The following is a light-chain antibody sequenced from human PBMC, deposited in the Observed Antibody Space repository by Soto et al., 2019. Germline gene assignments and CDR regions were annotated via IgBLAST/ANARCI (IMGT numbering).Light chain of an antibody. CDR1: SSDVGGYNY. V-gene: IGLV2-14*01. Sequence: QSALTQPASVSGSPGQSITISCTGTSSDVGGYNYVSWYQQHPGKAPKLLIYEVSDRPSGVSNRFSGSKSGNTASLTISGLQAEDAADYFCSSYTISGTYVFGTGTKLTVL. CDR3: SSYTISGTYV. CDR2: EVS. J-gene: IGLJ1*01.